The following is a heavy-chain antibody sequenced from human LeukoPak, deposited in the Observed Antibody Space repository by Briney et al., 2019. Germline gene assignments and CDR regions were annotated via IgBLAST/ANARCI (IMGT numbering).Heavy chain of an antibody. J-gene: IGHJ4*02. CDR2: ISGSGGST. V-gene: IGHV3-23*01. D-gene: IGHD5-12*01. Sequence: PGGSLRLSCVASGFPFSSYWMTWVRQAPGKGLEWVSAISGSGGSTYYADSVKGRFTISRDNSKNTLYLQMNSLRAEDTAVYYCAKDTPKYSGYDFRYFDYWGQGTLVTVSS. CDR1: GFPFSSYW. CDR3: AKDTPKYSGYDFRYFDY.